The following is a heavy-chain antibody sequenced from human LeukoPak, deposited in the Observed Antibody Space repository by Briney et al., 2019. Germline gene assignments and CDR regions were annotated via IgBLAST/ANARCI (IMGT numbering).Heavy chain of an antibody. CDR3: ARGGKMATIRRGVGAFDI. D-gene: IGHD5-24*01. J-gene: IGHJ3*02. Sequence: PGGSLRLSCAVSGFPLSDAWMNWVRQPPGKGLEWIGEINHSGSTNYNPSLKSRVTISVDTSKNQFSLKLSSVTAADTAVYYCARGGKMATIRRGVGAFDIWGQGTMVTVSS. CDR1: GFPLSDAW. CDR2: INHSGST. V-gene: IGHV4-34*01.